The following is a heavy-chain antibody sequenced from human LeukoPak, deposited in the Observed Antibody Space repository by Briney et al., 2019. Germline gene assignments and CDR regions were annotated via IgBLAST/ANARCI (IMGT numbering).Heavy chain of an antibody. CDR2: ISSSNSYI. Sequence: GGSLRLSCAASGFTFSSYGMSWVRQAPGKGLEWVSSISSSNSYIYYADSVKGRFTFSRDNAKNSLYLQMNSLRAEDTAIYYCARGARKNLVGVTWKAFDIWGQGTMVTVSS. CDR1: GFTFSSYG. D-gene: IGHD1-26*01. J-gene: IGHJ3*02. V-gene: IGHV3-21*01. CDR3: ARGARKNLVGVTWKAFDI.